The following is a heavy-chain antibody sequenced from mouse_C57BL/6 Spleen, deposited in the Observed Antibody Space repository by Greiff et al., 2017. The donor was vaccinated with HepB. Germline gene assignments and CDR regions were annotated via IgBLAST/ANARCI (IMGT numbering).Heavy chain of an antibody. CDR2: IDPNSGGT. CDR1: GYTFTSYW. Sequence: QVQLQQPGAELAKPGASVKLSCKASGYTFTSYWMHWVKQRPGRGLEWIGRIDPNSGGTKYNEKFKSKATLTVDKPSSTAYMQLSSLISEDSAVYYCARSDYYGSSFAYWGQGTLVTVSA. J-gene: IGHJ3*01. V-gene: IGHV1-72*01. D-gene: IGHD1-1*01. CDR3: ARSDYYGSSFAY.